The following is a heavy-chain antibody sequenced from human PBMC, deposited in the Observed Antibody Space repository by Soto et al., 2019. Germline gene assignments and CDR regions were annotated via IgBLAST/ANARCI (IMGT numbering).Heavy chain of an antibody. CDR2: IHYSGST. CDR3: ARSYYDFWSGQYYYYMDV. D-gene: IGHD3-3*01. J-gene: IGHJ6*03. CDR1: GGSISSHH. V-gene: IGHV4-59*11. Sequence: SSETLSLTCTVPGGSISSHHWSWIRQPPGKGLEWIGYIHYSGSTNNNPSLQSRVTISMDTSKNQFSLKLSSVTAADTAVYYCARSYYDFWSGQYYYYMDVRGKGTTVTVSS.